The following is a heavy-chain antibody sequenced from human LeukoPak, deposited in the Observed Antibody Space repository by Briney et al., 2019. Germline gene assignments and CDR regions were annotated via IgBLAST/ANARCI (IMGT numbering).Heavy chain of an antibody. CDR3: AKDRHYDSSGPIGY. CDR1: GFTFDDYA. J-gene: IGHJ4*02. Sequence: GGSLRLSCAASGFTFDDYAMHWVRQAPGKGLEWVSGISWNSGSIGYADSVKGRFTISRDNAKNSLYLQMNSLRAEDTALYYCAKDRHYDSSGPIGYWGQGTLVTVSS. CDR2: ISWNSGSI. V-gene: IGHV3-9*01. D-gene: IGHD3-22*01.